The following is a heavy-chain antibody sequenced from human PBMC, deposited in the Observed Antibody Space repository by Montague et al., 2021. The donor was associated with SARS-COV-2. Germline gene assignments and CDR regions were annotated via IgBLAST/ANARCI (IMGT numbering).Heavy chain of an antibody. D-gene: IGHD2-8*01. Sequence: SLRLSCAASGFDFFNFDMAWVRQAPGRELEWISDISSSGATILYXXSVKGRFTISRDNIQKSLYLQMNSLRAEDTAVYYCATNKYCTLHDCLHGRHYFDHWGQGTLVTVSS. J-gene: IGHJ4*02. CDR2: ISSSGATI. CDR3: ATNKYCTLHDCLHGRHYFDH. V-gene: IGHV3-48*03. CDR1: GFDFFNFD.